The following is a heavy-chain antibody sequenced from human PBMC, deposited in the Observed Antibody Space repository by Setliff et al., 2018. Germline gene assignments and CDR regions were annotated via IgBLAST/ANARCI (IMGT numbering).Heavy chain of an antibody. V-gene: IGHV4-39*01. CDR3: ARTGTYRYFDY. CDR1: GASLNSGTYY. D-gene: IGHD1-1*01. CDR2: IYYRGDT. J-gene: IGHJ4*02. Sequence: SETLSLTCTVSGASLNSGTYYWGWIRQPPGKGLEWIGRIYYRGDTYYNPSLKGRFTISVDTAQNQFSLRLTSVTAADTAVYCCARTGTYRYFDYWGQGALVTVSS.